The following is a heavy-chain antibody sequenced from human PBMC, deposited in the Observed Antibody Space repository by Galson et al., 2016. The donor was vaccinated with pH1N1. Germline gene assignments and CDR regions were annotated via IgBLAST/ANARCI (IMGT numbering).Heavy chain of an antibody. Sequence: GSFSGYYWSWIRQPPGKGLEWIGEIDHSGSANYNPSLKSRVTMSVDTSKNHFSLNLNFVTAADTAVYYCASGYYNFWSGYSRPNWFDPWGQGTLVTVSS. D-gene: IGHD3-3*01. CDR1: GSFSGYY. V-gene: IGHV4-34*01. CDR2: IDHSGSA. J-gene: IGHJ5*02. CDR3: ASGYYNFWSGYSRPNWFDP.